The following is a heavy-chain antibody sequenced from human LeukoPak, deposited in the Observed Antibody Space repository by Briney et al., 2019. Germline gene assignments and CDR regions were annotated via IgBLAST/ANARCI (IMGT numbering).Heavy chain of an antibody. D-gene: IGHD3-3*01. J-gene: IGHJ4*02. CDR2: ISDCGGSA. V-gene: IGHV3-23*01. CDR3: AKARATYNFWSGYFY. Sequence: GGSLILSCGASGFTFSSYAMSWVRQAPGRGLEWVSAISDCGGSAYCAGSVKGRFTISRDNSRSTLYLQMNSMRAEDTAVYYCAKARATYNFWSGYFYWGQGPLVTVSS. CDR1: GFTFSSYA.